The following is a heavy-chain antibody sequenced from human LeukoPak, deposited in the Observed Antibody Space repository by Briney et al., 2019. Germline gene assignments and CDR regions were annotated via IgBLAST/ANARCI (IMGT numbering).Heavy chain of an antibody. J-gene: IGHJ4*02. CDR2: ISSSGSTI. D-gene: IGHD3-10*01. CDR3: AKTMVFAFDY. V-gene: IGHV3-11*01. CDR1: GFTFSDYY. Sequence: GGSLRLSCAASGFTFSDYYMSWIRQAPGKGLEWVSYISSSGSTIYYADSVKGRFTISRDNSKNTLYLQMNSLRAEDTAVYYCAKTMVFAFDYWGQGTPVTVSS.